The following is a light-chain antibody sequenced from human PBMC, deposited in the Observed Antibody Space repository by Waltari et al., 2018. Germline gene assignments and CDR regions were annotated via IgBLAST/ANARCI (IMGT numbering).Light chain of an antibody. CDR1: SSNIGAGHD. CDR3: QSYDSSLGGSRV. V-gene: IGLV1-40*01. Sequence: QSVLTQPPSVSGAPGQRVTISCTGSSSNIGAGHDVHWYQHLPGTAPKLLIYGTNHRPAGVPDRFSGSRSGPSASLGITGLQAEDEADYYCQSYDSSLGGSRVFGTGTKVTVL. J-gene: IGLJ1*01. CDR2: GTN.